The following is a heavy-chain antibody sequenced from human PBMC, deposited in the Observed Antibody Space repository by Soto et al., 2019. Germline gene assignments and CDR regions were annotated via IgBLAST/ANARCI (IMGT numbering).Heavy chain of an antibody. CDR1: GFTFSSYA. CDR3: ARGGESIAARPYY. V-gene: IGHV3-30-3*01. D-gene: IGHD6-6*01. Sequence: QVQLVESGGGVVQPGRSLRLSCAASGFTFSSYAMHWVRQALGKGLEWVAVISYDGSNKYYADSVKGRFTISRDKSKNTLYLQMNSLRAEDTAVYYCARGGESIAARPYYWGQGTLVTVSS. CDR2: ISYDGSNK. J-gene: IGHJ4*02.